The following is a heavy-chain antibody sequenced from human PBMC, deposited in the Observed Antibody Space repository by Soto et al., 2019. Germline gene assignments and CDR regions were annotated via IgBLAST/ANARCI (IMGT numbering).Heavy chain of an antibody. CDR1: GFTFTTYG. Sequence: QVQLVDSGGGVVQPGTSLRLSCAASGFTFTTYGMHWVRQAPGKGLEWVAVISYDGTNKFYEDSVDGRFTISRDNSKNTLFLQMNSLRPEDTAVYCCARGTPYTTGWYYFDFWCQGTLVTVSS. J-gene: IGHJ4*02. V-gene: IGHV3-30*03. D-gene: IGHD6-19*01. CDR3: ARGTPYTTGWYYFDF. CDR2: ISYDGTNK.